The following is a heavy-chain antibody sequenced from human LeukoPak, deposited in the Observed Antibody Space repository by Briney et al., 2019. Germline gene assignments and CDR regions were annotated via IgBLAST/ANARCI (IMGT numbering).Heavy chain of an antibody. CDR2: IYYSGRT. Sequence: SETLSLTCTVSGGSISSSSYYWGWIRRPPGKGLEWIGSIYYSGRTYYNPSPKSRVTISVDTSKNQFSLKLSSVTAADTAVYYCARRLARPGYFDYWGQGTLVTVSS. J-gene: IGHJ4*02. CDR3: ARRLARPGYFDY. V-gene: IGHV4-39*01. CDR1: GGSISSSSYY. D-gene: IGHD3-9*01.